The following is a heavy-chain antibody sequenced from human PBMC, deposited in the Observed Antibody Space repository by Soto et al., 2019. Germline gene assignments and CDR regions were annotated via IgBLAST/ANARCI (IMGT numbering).Heavy chain of an antibody. D-gene: IGHD2-2*01. Sequence: EVQVVESGGGLVQPGGSLRLSCAASGFSVTNNYMNWVRQAPGKGLEWVSIIDIGGNTYYADSVKDRFTISRDNSRNTRSLQRDSLRAEDTAVYYCARGRGSTGYLGREHYFDYWGQGTLVTVSP. J-gene: IGHJ4*02. CDR1: GFSVTNNY. V-gene: IGHV3-66*01. CDR3: ARGRGSTGYLGREHYFDY. CDR2: IDIGGNT.